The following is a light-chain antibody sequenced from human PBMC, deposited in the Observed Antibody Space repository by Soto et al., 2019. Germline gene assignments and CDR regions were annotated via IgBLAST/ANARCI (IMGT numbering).Light chain of an antibody. Sequence: EIAMTQSPATLSLSPGERATLSCGASQSVGSNLAWYQKKPGQAPRLVIYDASTRATGIPARFSGSGSGTEFTLTISSLQSEDFAVYYCQHYQNLWAFGQGTRVEIK. CDR2: DAS. V-gene: IGKV3-15*01. CDR1: QSVGSN. CDR3: QHYQNLWA. J-gene: IGKJ1*01.